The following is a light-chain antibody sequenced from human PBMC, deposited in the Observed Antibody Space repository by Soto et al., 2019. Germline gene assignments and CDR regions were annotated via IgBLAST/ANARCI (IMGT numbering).Light chain of an antibody. CDR3: NSYTTSGTLV. V-gene: IGLV2-14*02. Sequence: SVLTQPASVSGSPGQSITISCTGTRGDVGAYNLVSWYQQHPGKAPKLMIYAVTNRPSGISNRFSGSKSGNTASLTISGVQAEDEADYYCNSYTTSGTLVFGTGTKVTVL. J-gene: IGLJ1*01. CDR2: AVT. CDR1: RGDVGAYNL.